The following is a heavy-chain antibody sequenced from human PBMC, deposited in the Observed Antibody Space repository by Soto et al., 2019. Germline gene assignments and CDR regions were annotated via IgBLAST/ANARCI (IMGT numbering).Heavy chain of an antibody. Sequence: PSETLSLTCTVSGGSISSGGYYWSWIRQHPGKGLEWIGYIYYSGSTYYNPSLKSRVTISVDTSKNQFSLKLSSVTAADTAVYYCARAYSGYDSGPPYYFDYWGQGTLVTVSS. CDR2: IYYSGST. CDR1: GGSISSGGYY. CDR3: ARAYSGYDSGPPYYFDY. J-gene: IGHJ4*02. V-gene: IGHV4-31*03. D-gene: IGHD5-12*01.